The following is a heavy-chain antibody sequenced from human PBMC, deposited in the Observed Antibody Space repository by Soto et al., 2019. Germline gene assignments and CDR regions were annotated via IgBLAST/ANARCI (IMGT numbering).Heavy chain of an antibody. CDR1: GFTFTSSA. Sequence: QMQLVQSGPEVKKPGTSVKVSCKASGFTFTSSAVQWVRQARGQRLEWIGWIVVGSGNTNYAQKFQERVTITRDMSTSTAYMELSSLRSEDTAVYYCAADLYYCSGSPNGMDLWRQGTTVTVSS. CDR2: IVVGSGNT. CDR3: AADLYYCSGSPNGMDL. V-gene: IGHV1-58*01. D-gene: IGHD3-10*01. J-gene: IGHJ6*02.